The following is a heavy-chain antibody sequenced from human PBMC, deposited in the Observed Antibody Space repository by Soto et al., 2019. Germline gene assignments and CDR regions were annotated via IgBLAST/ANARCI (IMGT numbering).Heavy chain of an antibody. CDR3: ARIYYDSVFDY. J-gene: IGHJ4*02. Sequence: SETLSLTCTVSGGSISSSSYYWGWIRQPPGKGLEWIGGIYYSGSTYYNPSLKSRVTISVDTSKNQFSLKLSSVTAADTAVYYCARIYYDSVFDYWGQGTLVTVS. CDR1: GGSISSSSYY. CDR2: IYYSGST. D-gene: IGHD3-22*01. V-gene: IGHV4-39*01.